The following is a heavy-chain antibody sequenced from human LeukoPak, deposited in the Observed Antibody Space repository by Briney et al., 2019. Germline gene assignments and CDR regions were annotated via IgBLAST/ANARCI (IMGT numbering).Heavy chain of an antibody. CDR1: GFTFSSYS. D-gene: IGHD2-2*01. V-gene: IGHV3-21*01. J-gene: IGHJ3*02. Sequence: PGGSLRLSCAASGFTFSSYSMNWVRQAPGKGLEWVSSISSSSSYIYYADSVKGRFTISRDNAKNSLYLQMNSLRAEDTAVYYCARYCSSTSCYADAFDIWGQGTMVTVSS. CDR3: ARYCSSTSCYADAFDI. CDR2: ISSSSSYI.